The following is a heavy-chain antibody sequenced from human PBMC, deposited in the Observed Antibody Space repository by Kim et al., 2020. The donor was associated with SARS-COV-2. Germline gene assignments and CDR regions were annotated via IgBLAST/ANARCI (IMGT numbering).Heavy chain of an antibody. CDR2: ISYDGSNK. CDR1: GFTFSSYG. V-gene: IGHV3-30*18. J-gene: IGHJ4*01. Sequence: GGSLRLSCAASGFTFSSYGMHWVRQAPGKGLEWVAVISYDGSNKYYADSVKGRFTISRDNSKNTLYLQMNSLRAEDTAVYYCAKDSGAAAGTFNSDYWG. CDR3: AKDSGAAAGTFNSDY. D-gene: IGHD6-13*01.